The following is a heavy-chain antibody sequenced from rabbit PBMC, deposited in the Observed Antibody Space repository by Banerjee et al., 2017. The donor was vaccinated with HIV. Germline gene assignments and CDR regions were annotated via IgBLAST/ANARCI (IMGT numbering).Heavy chain of an antibody. Sequence: QSLEESGGDLVKPGASLTLTCTASGFSFSSSYYMCWVRQAPGKGLEWIACIYAGSSGSTYYASWAKGRFTISKTSSTTVTLQMTSLTAADTATYFCARDDYIYGVTGDGYGIFKLWGPGTLVTVS. D-gene: IGHD6-1*01. CDR3: ARDDYIYGVTGDGYGIFKL. CDR2: IYAGSSGST. CDR1: GFSFSSSYY. J-gene: IGHJ4*01. V-gene: IGHV1S40*01.